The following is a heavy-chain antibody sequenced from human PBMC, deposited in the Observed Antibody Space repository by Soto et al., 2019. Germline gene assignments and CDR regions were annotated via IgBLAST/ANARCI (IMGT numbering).Heavy chain of an antibody. V-gene: IGHV4-61*01. D-gene: IGHD2-8*01. CDR3: ARGYGAFDY. J-gene: IGHJ4*02. CDR1: GGSVSSGSYY. Sequence: SETLSLTCTVSGGSVSSGSYYWSRIRQPPGKGLEWIGYIYYSGSTNYNPSLKSRVTISVDTSKNQFSLKLSSVTAADTAVYYCARGYGAFDYWGQGTLVTVSS. CDR2: IYYSGST.